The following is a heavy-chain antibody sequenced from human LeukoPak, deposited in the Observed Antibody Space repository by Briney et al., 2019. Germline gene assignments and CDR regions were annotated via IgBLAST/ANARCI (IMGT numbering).Heavy chain of an antibody. V-gene: IGHV4-30-4*01. CDR2: IYYSGST. CDR1: GGSISSGDYY. Sequence: SETLSLTCTVSGGSISSGDYYWSWIRQPPGKGLEWIGYIYYSGSTYYNPSLKSRVTISVDTSKNQFSLKLSPVTAADTAVYYCARGPKLVVVAATLVGNWFDPWGQGTLVTASS. CDR3: ARGPKLVVVAATLVGNWFDP. J-gene: IGHJ5*02. D-gene: IGHD2-15*01.